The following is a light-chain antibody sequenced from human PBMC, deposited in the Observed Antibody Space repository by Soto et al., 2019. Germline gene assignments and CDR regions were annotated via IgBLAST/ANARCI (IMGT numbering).Light chain of an antibody. Sequence: EVVLTQSPGTLSLSPGERATLSCRASETVTSDYLAWYQQKPGQAPRLLFYGVSRRAAGIPDRFSGSGSGTDFPLIISRLEPEDFVVYYCHQYGTSPWTFGQGTKVDIK. CDR2: GVS. J-gene: IGKJ1*01. CDR1: ETVTSDY. V-gene: IGKV3-20*01. CDR3: HQYGTSPWT.